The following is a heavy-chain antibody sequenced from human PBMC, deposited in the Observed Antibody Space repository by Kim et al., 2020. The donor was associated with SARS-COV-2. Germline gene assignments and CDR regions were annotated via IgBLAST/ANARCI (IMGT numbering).Heavy chain of an antibody. J-gene: IGHJ3*02. CDR3: ARDKVVDYDFWSGYPRVALDI. V-gene: IGHV3-48*03. D-gene: IGHD3-3*01. CDR1: GFTFSSYE. CDR2: ISSSGSTI. Sequence: GGSLRLSCAASGFTFSSYEMNWVRQAPGKGLEWVSYISSSGSTIYYADSVKGRFTISRDNAKNSLYLQMNSLRAEDTAVYYCARDKVVDYDFWSGYPRVALDIWGQGTMVTVSS.